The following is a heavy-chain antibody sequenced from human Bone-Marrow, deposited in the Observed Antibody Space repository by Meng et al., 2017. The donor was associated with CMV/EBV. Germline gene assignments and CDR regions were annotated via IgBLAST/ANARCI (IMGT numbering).Heavy chain of an antibody. J-gene: IGHJ4*02. Sequence: SQTLSLTCAVYGGSFSGYYWSWIRQPPGKGLEWIGYIYYSGSTNYNPSLKSRVTISVDTSKNQFSLKLSSVTAADTAVYYCARDGLGGAPDYWGQGTLVTVSS. D-gene: IGHD3-16*01. CDR1: GGSFSGYY. CDR2: IYYSGST. V-gene: IGHV4-59*01. CDR3: ARDGLGGAPDY.